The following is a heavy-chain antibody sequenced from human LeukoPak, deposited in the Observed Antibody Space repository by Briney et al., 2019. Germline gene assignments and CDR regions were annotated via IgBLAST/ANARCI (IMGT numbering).Heavy chain of an antibody. CDR2: INSDGSIT. V-gene: IGHV3-74*01. CDR3: VRDLWNYYDSSGYYYEDY. Sequence: GGSLRLSCAASGFSFSSHWMHWVRQAPGKGLVWVSRINSDGSITSNADSVKGRFTISRDNAKNTLFLQMNSLRAEDTAVYNCVRDLWNYYDSSGYYYEDYWGQGTLVTVSS. D-gene: IGHD3-22*01. J-gene: IGHJ4*02. CDR1: GFSFSSHW.